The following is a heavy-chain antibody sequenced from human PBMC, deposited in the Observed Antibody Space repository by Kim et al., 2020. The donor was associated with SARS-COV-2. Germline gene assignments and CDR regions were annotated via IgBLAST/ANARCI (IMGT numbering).Heavy chain of an antibody. CDR3: ARGSGNFGDFDY. D-gene: IGHD3-10*01. J-gene: IGHJ4*02. CDR2: T. V-gene: IGHV3-74*01. Sequence: TSYADSVKGRFTISRDHTKNAMYLQMNSLRAEDTAVYYCARGSGNFGDFDYWGQGTLVTVSS.